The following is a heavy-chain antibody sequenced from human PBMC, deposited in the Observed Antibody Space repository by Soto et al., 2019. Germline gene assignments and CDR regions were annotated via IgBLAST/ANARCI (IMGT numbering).Heavy chain of an antibody. CDR1: GFTFSSYS. CDR3: AREDGPGHYYDNSGYYLYYYYYYGMDV. D-gene: IGHD3-22*01. CDR2: ISSSSSYI. J-gene: IGHJ6*02. Sequence: PGGSLRLSCAASGFTFSSYSMNWVRQAPGKGLEWVSSISSSSSYIYYADSVKGRFTISRDNAKNSLYLQMNSLRAEDTAVYYCAREDGPGHYYDNSGYYLYYYYYYGMDVWGQGTTVTVSS. V-gene: IGHV3-21*01.